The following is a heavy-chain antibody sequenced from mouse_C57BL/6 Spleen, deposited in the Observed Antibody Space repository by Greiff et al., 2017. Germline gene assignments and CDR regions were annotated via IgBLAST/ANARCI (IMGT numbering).Heavy chain of an antibody. CDR2: IDPETGGT. J-gene: IGHJ3*01. V-gene: IGHV1-15*01. CDR1: GYTFTDYE. D-gene: IGHD1-1*01. Sequence: QVQLQQSGAELVRPGASVTLSCKASGYTFTDYEMHWVKQTPVHGLEWIGAIDPETGGTAYNQKFKGKAILTADKSSSTAYIELRSLTSEDSAVYYCTRKVLRSWFAYWGQGTLVTVSA. CDR3: TRKVLRSWFAY.